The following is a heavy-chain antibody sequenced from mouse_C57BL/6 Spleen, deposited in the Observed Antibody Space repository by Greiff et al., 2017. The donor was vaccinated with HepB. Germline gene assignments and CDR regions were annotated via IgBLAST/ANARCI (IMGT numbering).Heavy chain of an antibody. Sequence: EVKLVESEGGLVQPGSSMKLSCTASGFTFSDYYMAWVRQVPEKGLEWVANINYDGSSTYYLDSLKSRFIISRDNAKNILYLQMSSLKSEDTATYYCARVTAGTHYFDYWGQGTTHTVSS. CDR1: GFTFSDYY. CDR2: INYDGSST. CDR3: ARVTAGTHYFDY. J-gene: IGHJ2*01. D-gene: IGHD4-1*01. V-gene: IGHV5-16*01.